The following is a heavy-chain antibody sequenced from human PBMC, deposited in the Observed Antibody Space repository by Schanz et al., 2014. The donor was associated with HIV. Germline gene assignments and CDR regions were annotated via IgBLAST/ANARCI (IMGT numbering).Heavy chain of an antibody. Sequence: EVQLLESGGGLAQPGGSLRLSCVTSGFMFRNYAMSWVRQAPGKGLEWVSCISGSGSSTYFADSVKGRFTISRDNSKNTLFLQMSSLRAEDTALFYCARRRADQKTFDYWGQGALVTVSS. CDR2: ISGSGSST. CDR3: ARRRADQKTFDY. D-gene: IGHD2-2*01. CDR1: GFMFRNYA. J-gene: IGHJ4*02. V-gene: IGHV3-23*01.